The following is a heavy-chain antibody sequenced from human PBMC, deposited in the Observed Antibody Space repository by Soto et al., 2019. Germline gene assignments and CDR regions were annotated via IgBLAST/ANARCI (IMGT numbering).Heavy chain of an antibody. CDR1: GYTFTSYA. CDR2: INAGNGNT. CDR3: AREWHCSGGSCYSEVRDAFDI. J-gene: IGHJ3*02. D-gene: IGHD2-15*01. Sequence: ASVKVSCKASGYTFTSYAMHWVRQAPGQRLEWMGWINAGNGNTKYSQKFQGRVTITRDTSASTAYMELSSLKSEDTAVYYCAREWHCSGGSCYSEVRDAFDIWGQGTMVTVS. V-gene: IGHV1-3*01.